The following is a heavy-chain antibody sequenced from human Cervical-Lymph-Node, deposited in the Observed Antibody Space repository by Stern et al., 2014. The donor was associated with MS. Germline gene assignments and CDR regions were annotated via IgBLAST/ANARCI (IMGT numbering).Heavy chain of an antibody. V-gene: IGHV3-74*02. CDR2: INATGSRP. J-gene: IGHJ6*02. CDR1: GFTFSSYW. D-gene: IGHD7-27*01. CDR3: ASSLGGYYYYYGMDV. Sequence: EVQLVESGGGLVQPGGSLRLSCAASGFTFSSYWMHWVRQAPGKGLVWVSRINATGSRPSYTESVKGRFTICRNNAKDKLYLQMNSQKAEDPAEYYCASSLGGYYYYYGMDVWGQGTTVTVSS.